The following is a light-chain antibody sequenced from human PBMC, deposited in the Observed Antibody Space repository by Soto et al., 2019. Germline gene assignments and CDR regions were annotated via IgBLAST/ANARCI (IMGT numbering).Light chain of an antibody. V-gene: IGKV3-20*01. CDR3: QQYGRSPFT. Sequence: IVMTQSPGTLSFSPVETATLSCRASQSVSSNYVAWFHQKPGQAPRLLIYGASSRATGVPDRFSASGSGTDFTLTISRLEPEDFAVYYCQQYGRSPFTFGPGTKVDI. CDR2: GAS. CDR1: QSVSSNY. J-gene: IGKJ3*01.